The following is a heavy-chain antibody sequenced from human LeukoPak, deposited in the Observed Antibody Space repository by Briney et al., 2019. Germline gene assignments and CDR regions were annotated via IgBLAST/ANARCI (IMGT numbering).Heavy chain of an antibody. CDR2: INPNSGGTDT. CDR1: GYTFTDYY. CDR3: AKGYYDGGRYNYEGGSVDS. V-gene: IGHV1-2*02. J-gene: IGHJ4*02. D-gene: IGHD3-22*01. Sequence: ASVKVSCKAFGYTFTDYYMHWVRQAPGQGLEWMGYINPNSGGTDTNYARKFQGRVTTTTDSSISTAYMELSRLRSDDTAVYYCAKGYYDGGRYNYEGGSVDSWGQGTHVTVSS.